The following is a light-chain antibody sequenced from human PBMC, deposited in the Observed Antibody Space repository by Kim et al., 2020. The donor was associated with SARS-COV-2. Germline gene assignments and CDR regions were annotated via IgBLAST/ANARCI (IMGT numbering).Light chain of an antibody. CDR2: DAS. V-gene: IGKV3-15*01. CDR3: QQYNNWPLT. J-gene: IGKJ2*01. CDR1: QGVGSN. Sequence: SLSPGTSATLTCRASQGVGSNLAWYQQKPGQAPRLLISDASTRASGVPVRFSGSGSGSEFTLTISSLQSDDVAVYFCQQYNNWPLTFGPGTKLEI.